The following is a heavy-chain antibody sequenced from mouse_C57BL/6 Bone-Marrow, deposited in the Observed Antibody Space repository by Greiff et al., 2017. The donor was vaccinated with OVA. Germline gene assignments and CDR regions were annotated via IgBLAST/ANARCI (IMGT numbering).Heavy chain of an antibody. J-gene: IGHJ2*01. CDR2: IDPENGDT. V-gene: IGHV14-4*01. Sequence: EVKLQQSGAELVRPGASVKLSCTASGFNIKDDYMHWVKQRPEQGLEWIGWIDPENGDTEYASKFQGKATITADTSSNTAYLQLSSLTSEDAAVYYCTSNGIFDYWGQGTTLTVSA. CDR1: GFNIKDDY. CDR3: TSNGIFDY. D-gene: IGHD2-1*01.